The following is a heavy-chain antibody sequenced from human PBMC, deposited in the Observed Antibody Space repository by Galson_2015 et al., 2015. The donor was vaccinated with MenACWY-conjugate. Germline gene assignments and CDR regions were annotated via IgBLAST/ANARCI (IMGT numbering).Heavy chain of an antibody. CDR1: GDSVSSNSAA. J-gene: IGHJ6*03. D-gene: IGHD6-13*01. CDR3: ARGAAAAAGANHYYYYYMDV. V-gene: IGHV6-1*01. Sequence: CAISGDSVSSNSAAWNWIRQSPSRGLEWLGRTYYKSKWYNDYAPSVKSRITINPDTSRNQFSLQLVSVTPEDTAVYYCARGAAAAAGANHYYYYYMDVWGKGTTVTVSS. CDR2: TYYKSKWYN.